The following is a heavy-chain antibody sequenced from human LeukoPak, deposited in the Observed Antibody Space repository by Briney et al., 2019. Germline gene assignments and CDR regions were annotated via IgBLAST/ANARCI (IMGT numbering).Heavy chain of an antibody. CDR2: INHSGST. V-gene: IGHV4-34*01. CDR3: ARGRAPNY. J-gene: IGHJ4*02. CDR1: GGSFSGYY. Sequence: SETLSLTCAVYGGSFSGYYWSWIRQPPGKGLEWIGEINHSGSTNYNPSLKSRVTISVDTTKNQFSLKLSSVTAADTAVYYCARGRAPNYWGQGTLVTVSS.